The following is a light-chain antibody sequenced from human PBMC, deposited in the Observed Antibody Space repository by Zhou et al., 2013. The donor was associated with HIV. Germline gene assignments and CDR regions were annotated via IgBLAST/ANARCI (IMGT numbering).Light chain of an antibody. V-gene: IGKV3-11*01. Sequence: IVLTQSPATLSLSPGQRATLSCRASQSISNYLAWYQQKPGQPPRLLIYDASKRATGIPARFSGSESGTDFTLTISSLESEDSAVYYCQERGTFGQGTRVEIK. CDR2: DAS. J-gene: IGKJ1*01. CDR1: QSISNY. CDR3: QERGT.